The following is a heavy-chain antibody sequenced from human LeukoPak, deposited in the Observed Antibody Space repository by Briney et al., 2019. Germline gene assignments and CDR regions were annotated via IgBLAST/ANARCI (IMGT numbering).Heavy chain of an antibody. D-gene: IGHD3-10*01. CDR1: GGSISSYY. CDR2: IYYSVST. CDR3: AGPPLFGVFDY. V-gene: IGHV4-59*01. Sequence: SETLSLTCTVSGGSISSYYWSWIRQPPGKGLEWIGYIYYSVSTNYNPSLKSRVTISVDTSKNQFSLKLSSVTAADTAVYYCAGPPLFGVFDYWGQGTLVTVSS. J-gene: IGHJ4*02.